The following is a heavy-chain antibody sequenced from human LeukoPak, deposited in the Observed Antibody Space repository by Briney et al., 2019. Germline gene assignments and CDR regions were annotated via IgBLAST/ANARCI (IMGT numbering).Heavy chain of an antibody. J-gene: IGHJ4*02. CDR1: GDSVSSNSAG. CDR3: ARDQAAAGQFDY. Sequence: SQTLSLTCAISGDSVSSNSAGWNWVRQSPSRGLEWLGRTYYRSKWFNDYAVSVKSRITINPDTSKNQFSLQLNSVTPEDTAVYYCARDQAAAGQFDYWGQGTLVTVSS. D-gene: IGHD6-13*01. CDR2: TYYRSKWFN. V-gene: IGHV6-1*01.